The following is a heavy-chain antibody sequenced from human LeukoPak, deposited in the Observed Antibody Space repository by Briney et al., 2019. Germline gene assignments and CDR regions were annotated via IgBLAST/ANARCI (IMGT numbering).Heavy chain of an antibody. Sequence: SGGSLRLSCAASGFNFSSYRMHWVRQAPGKGLVWVSRINSDGSSTSYADSVKGRFTISRDNAKNTLYLQMSSLRAEDTAVYYCAREPTSTVTTFFDYWGQGTLVTVSS. CDR2: INSDGSST. V-gene: IGHV3-74*01. CDR3: AREPTSTVTTFFDY. CDR1: GFNFSSYR. J-gene: IGHJ4*02. D-gene: IGHD4-17*01.